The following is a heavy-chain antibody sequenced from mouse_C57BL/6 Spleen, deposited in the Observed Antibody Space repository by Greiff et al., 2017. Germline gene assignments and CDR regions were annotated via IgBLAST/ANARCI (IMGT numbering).Heavy chain of an antibody. CDR3: TQAPLAY. CDR1: GYTFTDYE. V-gene: IGHV1-15*01. D-gene: IGHD3-2*02. Sequence: VQLQQSGAELVRPGASVTLSCKASGYTFTDYEMHWVKQTPVHGLEWIGAIDPETGSTAYNQKFKGKAILTADKSSSTAYMELRSLTSEDSAVYYCTQAPLAYWGQGTLVTVSA. CDR2: IDPETGST. J-gene: IGHJ3*01.